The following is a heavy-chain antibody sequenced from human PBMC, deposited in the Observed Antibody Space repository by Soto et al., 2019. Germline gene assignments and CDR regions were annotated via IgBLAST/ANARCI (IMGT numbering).Heavy chain of an antibody. Sequence: GGSLRLSCAASGFTFSNYWMSWVRQAPGKGLEWVANIKQDGGEKNYVDSVKGRFIISRDNAKNSLYLQMNSLRAEDTAVYYCASDRSGGPIVVPWFDPWGQGTLVTVSS. V-gene: IGHV3-7*01. CDR1: GFTFSNYW. J-gene: IGHJ5*02. CDR2: IKQDGGEK. D-gene: IGHD2-15*01. CDR3: ASDRSGGPIVVPWFDP.